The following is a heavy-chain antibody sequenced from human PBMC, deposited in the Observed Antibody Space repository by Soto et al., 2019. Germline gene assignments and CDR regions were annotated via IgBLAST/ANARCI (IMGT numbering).Heavy chain of an antibody. CDR2: IWYDGSKE. Sequence: QVQLVESGGGVVQPGRSLRLSCAASGFTFSTHAMHWVRQAPGKGLEWVAVIWYDGSKEYYGDSVKGRFTISRDDSQNTLHLQLNSLRDDDTAVYYCARDPGYSRFDFDYWGQGTLVTVSS. CDR1: GFTFSTHA. J-gene: IGHJ4*02. D-gene: IGHD5-12*01. V-gene: IGHV3-33*01. CDR3: ARDPGYSRFDFDY.